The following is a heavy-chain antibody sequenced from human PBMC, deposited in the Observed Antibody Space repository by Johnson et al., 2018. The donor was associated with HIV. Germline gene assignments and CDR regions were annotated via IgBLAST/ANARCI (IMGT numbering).Heavy chain of an antibody. CDR1: GFSFSSYG. J-gene: IGHJ3*02. CDR3: AREGGDAFDI. V-gene: IGHV3-30*03. Sequence: VQLVESGGGVVQPGRSLRLSCAASGFSFSSYGMHWVRQAPGKGLEWVAVISYDGSNKYYADSVKGRFTISRDNSKNTLYLQMNSLRAEDTAVYYCAREGGDAFDIWGQGTMVTVSS. CDR2: ISYDGSNK. D-gene: IGHD1-26*01.